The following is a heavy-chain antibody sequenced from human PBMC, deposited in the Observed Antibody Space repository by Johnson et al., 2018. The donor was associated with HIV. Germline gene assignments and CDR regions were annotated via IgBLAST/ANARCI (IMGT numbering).Heavy chain of an antibody. Sequence: VQVVESGGGLVQPGGSLRLSCPTSGFMFGAYTMNWVRQAPGRGLEWVGFIRSNAYGGTTQYAASVKGRFTISRDDSKSIAYLKMNSLRAEDTAVYYCARDHIRGYDSPNDAFDIWGQGTIVTVSS. CDR1: GFMFGAYT. CDR3: ARDHIRGYDSPNDAFDI. D-gene: IGHD3-22*01. CDR2: IRSNAYGGTT. V-gene: IGHV3-49*04. J-gene: IGHJ3*02.